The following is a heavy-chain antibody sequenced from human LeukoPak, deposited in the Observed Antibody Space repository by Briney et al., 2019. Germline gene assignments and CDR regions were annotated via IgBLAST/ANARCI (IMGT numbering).Heavy chain of an antibody. D-gene: IGHD6-13*01. J-gene: IGHJ4*02. V-gene: IGHV1-24*01. CDR1: GYSFTGHY. CDR2: FDPEDGET. CDR3: ATDLGYSSSD. Sequence: ASVKVSCKASGYSFTGHYMHWVRQAPGQGLEWMGGFDPEDGETIYAQKFQGRVTMTEDTSTDTAYMELSSLRSEDTAVYYCATDLGYSSSDWGQGTLVTVSS.